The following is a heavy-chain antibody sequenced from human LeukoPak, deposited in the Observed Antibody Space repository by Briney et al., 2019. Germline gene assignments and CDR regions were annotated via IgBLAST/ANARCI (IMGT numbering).Heavy chain of an antibody. V-gene: IGHV5-51*01. J-gene: IGHJ4*02. D-gene: IGHD4-11*01. CDR2: IYPGDSDT. CDR1: GYSFTSYW. Sequence: GDSLKISCKGSGYSFTSYWIGWVRQMPGKGLEWMGIIYPGDSDTRYSPSFQGQVTISADKSISTAYLQWSSLKASDTAMYYCVRRTDPYYSNYVHFDYWGQGTLVTVSS. CDR3: VRRTDPYYSNYVHFDY.